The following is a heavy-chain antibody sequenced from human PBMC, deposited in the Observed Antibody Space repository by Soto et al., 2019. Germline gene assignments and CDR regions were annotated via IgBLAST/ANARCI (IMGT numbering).Heavy chain of an antibody. Sequence: PRLSCAASGFTFSSYAMSWVRQAPGKGLEWVSAISGGGGTTYYTNSVKGRFTISRDNSKNTLFLQMNSLRAEDTAVYYCAKDGTVVPAAMPDYWGQGALVTVSS. CDR1: GFTFSSYA. V-gene: IGHV3-23*01. D-gene: IGHD2-2*01. CDR3: AKDGTVVPAAMPDY. J-gene: IGHJ4*02. CDR2: ISGGGGTT.